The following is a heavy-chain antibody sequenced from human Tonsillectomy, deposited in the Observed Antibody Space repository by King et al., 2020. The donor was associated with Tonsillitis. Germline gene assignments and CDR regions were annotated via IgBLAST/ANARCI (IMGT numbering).Heavy chain of an antibody. V-gene: IGHV1-46*01. CDR2: INPSGGST. CDR3: ARGEERQDKDAVEY. D-gene: IGHD5-24*01. Sequence: QLVQSGAEVKKPGTSVKISCKASGYTFISYYMHWVRQAPGQGLEWMGIINPSGGSTNYAQEFQGRVTMTRDTSTSTVYMELSSLRSEDTAVYYCARGEERQDKDAVEYWGQGTLVTVSS. J-gene: IGHJ4*02. CDR1: GYTFISYY.